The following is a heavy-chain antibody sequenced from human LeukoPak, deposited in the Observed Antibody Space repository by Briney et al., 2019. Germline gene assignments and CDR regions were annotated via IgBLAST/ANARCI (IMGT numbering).Heavy chain of an antibody. CDR3: ARQIRDYYDSSGYYFDY. J-gene: IGHJ4*02. V-gene: IGHV3-66*02. Sequence: PGGSLRLSCAASGFTVSTTYMSWVRQAPGKGLEWVSLIYVDGRTYYADSVKGRFTISRDNSKNTLYLQMNSLRAEDTAVYYCARQIRDYYDSSGYYFDYWGQGTLVTVSS. CDR2: IYVDGRT. CDR1: GFTVSTTY. D-gene: IGHD3-22*01.